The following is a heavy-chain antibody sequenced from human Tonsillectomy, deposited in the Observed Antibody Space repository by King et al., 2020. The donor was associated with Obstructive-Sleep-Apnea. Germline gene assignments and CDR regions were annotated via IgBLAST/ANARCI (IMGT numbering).Heavy chain of an antibody. D-gene: IGHD3-10*01. J-gene: IGHJ6*02. Sequence: VQLVESGGVVVQPGGSLRLSCAASGFTFDDYAMHWVRQAPGKGLEWVSLISWDGGSTYYADSVKGRVTISRDNSKNSLYRQMNSLRAEDTALYYCAKDIAGRWFGEGGYYGMDVWGQGTTVTVSS. V-gene: IGHV3-43D*03. CDR2: ISWDGGST. CDR3: AKDIAGRWFGEGGYYGMDV. CDR1: GFTFDDYA.